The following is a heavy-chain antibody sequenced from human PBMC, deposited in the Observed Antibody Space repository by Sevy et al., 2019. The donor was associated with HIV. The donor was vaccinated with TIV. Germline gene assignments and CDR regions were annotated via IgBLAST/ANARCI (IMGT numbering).Heavy chain of an antibody. CDR1: GYSFTSYW. V-gene: IGHV5-51*01. J-gene: IGHJ3*02. Sequence: GESLKISCKGSGYSFTSYWIGWVRQMPGKGLEWMGIIYPGDSDTGYSPSFQGQVTISADKSISTAYLQWSSLKASDTAMYYCARPAHTMATIKTYDAFDIWCQGTMVTVSS. D-gene: IGHD5-12*01. CDR2: IYPGDSDT. CDR3: ARPAHTMATIKTYDAFDI.